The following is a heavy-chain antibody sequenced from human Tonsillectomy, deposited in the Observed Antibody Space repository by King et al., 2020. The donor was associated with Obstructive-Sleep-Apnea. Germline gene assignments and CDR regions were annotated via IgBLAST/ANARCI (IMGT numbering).Heavy chain of an antibody. CDR1: GFTFSNYG. Sequence: VQLVESGGGVVQPGRSLRLSCAASGFTFSNYGMHWVRQAPGKGLQWVAVMSFDGSNKYYADSVKGRFTVSRDNSKNTLYLQMSSLRGDDTAVYYCAKDLGSSWFFDYWGQGTLVTVSS. CDR3: AKDLGSSWFFDY. V-gene: IGHV3-30*18. CDR2: MSFDGSNK. D-gene: IGHD6-13*01. J-gene: IGHJ4*02.